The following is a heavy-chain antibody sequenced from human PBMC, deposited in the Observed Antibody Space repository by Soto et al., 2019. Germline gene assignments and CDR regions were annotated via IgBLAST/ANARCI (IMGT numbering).Heavy chain of an antibody. V-gene: IGHV3-23*01. CDR1: GFTFSSYA. J-gene: IGHJ5*02. Sequence: GGSLRLSCAASGFTFSSYAMSWVRQAPGKGLEWVSAISGSGGSTYYADSVKGRFTISRDNSKNTLYLQMNSLRAEDTAVYYCAKYLLTTVTKLVIEPWGQGTLVTVPS. CDR3: AKYLLTTVTKLVIEP. CDR2: ISGSGGST. D-gene: IGHD4-17*01.